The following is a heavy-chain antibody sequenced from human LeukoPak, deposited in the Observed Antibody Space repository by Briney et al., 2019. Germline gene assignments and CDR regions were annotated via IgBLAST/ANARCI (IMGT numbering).Heavy chain of an antibody. CDR3: ARISSSNWYNERGAFDV. Sequence: SETLSLTCTVSGGSISTYYWSWVRQPPGKGLEWIGFVYYTGSTNYSPSLKSRVTISVDTSKNQFSLKLRSVTAADTAVYYCARISSSNWYNERGAFDVWGQGTMVTVSS. CDR1: GGSISTYY. V-gene: IGHV4-59*01. J-gene: IGHJ3*01. CDR2: VYYTGST. D-gene: IGHD6-13*01.